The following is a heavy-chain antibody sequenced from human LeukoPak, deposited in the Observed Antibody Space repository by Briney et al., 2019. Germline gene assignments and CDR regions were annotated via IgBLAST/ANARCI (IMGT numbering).Heavy chain of an antibody. D-gene: IGHD3-9*01. V-gene: IGHV5-51*01. CDR3: ARSYYDILTGYSSYYFDY. Sequence: GASLKISCKGSGYSFTSYWIGWVRPMPGKGVEWMGIIYPGDYDTRYSPSFQCQVTISADKSISTAYLQWSSLKASDTAMYYCARSYYDILTGYSSYYFDYWGQGTLVTVSS. CDR1: GYSFTSYW. CDR2: IYPGDYDT. J-gene: IGHJ4*02.